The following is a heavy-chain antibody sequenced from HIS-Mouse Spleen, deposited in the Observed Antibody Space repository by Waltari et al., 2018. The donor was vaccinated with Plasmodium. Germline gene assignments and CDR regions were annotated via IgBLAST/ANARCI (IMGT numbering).Heavy chain of an antibody. CDR2: ST. V-gene: IGHV3-53*02. CDR1: GLTDRSSY. Sequence: EVQLVETGGSLIQPGGALRLSWAASGLTDRSSYNGWVRQATGKGLEWVSVSTYYADSVKGRFTISRDNSKNTLYLQMNSLRAEDTAVYYCARGNSGYSSSWYLFDYWGQGTLVTVSS. D-gene: IGHD6-13*01. CDR3: ARGNSGYSSSWYLFDY. J-gene: IGHJ4*02.